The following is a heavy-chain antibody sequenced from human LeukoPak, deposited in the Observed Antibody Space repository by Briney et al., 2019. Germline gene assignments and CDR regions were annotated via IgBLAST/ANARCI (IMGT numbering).Heavy chain of an antibody. J-gene: IGHJ4*02. CDR3: ARSPIVVVPAAISY. V-gene: IGHV1-2*02. D-gene: IGHD2-2*01. CDR2: INPNSGGT. Sequence: ASVKVSCKASGYTFTGYYMHWVRQAPGQGLEWMGWINPNSGGTNYAQKFQGRVTMTRDTSISTAYMELSRLRSDDTAVYYCARSPIVVVPAAISYWGQGTLVTVSS. CDR1: GYTFTGYY.